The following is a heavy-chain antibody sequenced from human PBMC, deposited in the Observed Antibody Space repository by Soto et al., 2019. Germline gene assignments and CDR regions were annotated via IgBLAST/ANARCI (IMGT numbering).Heavy chain of an antibody. CDR1: GFTFDDYA. J-gene: IGHJ6*03. V-gene: IGHV3-9*01. CDR2: ISWNSGSI. D-gene: IGHD3-3*01. Sequence: GGSLRLSCAASGFTFDDYAMHWVRQAPGKGLEWVSGISWNSGSIGYADSVKGRFTISRDNAKNSLYLQMNSLRAEDTALYYCAKDRNGNYDFWSGYFLNYYYYMDVWGKGTTVTVSS. CDR3: AKDRNGNYDFWSGYFLNYYYYMDV.